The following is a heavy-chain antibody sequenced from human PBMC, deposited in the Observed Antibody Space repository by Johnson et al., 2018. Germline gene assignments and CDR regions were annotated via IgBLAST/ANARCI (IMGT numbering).Heavy chain of an antibody. Sequence: QVQLVESGAEVKKPGSSVKVSCKASGGTFSSYAISWVRQATGQGLEWMGWMNPNSGNTGYAQKFQGRVTMTRHTSISTAYMELSSLGSEDTAVYYCARVGDTAMVYYYYYYYMDVWGKGTTVTVSS. V-gene: IGHV1-8*02. CDR1: GGTFSSYA. J-gene: IGHJ6*03. CDR3: ARVGDTAMVYYYYYYYMDV. CDR2: MNPNSGNT. D-gene: IGHD5-18*01.